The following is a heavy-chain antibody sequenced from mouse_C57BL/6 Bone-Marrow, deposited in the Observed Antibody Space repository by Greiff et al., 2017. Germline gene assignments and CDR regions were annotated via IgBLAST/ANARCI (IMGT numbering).Heavy chain of an antibody. CDR1: GFTFSSYT. D-gene: IGHD6-1*01. CDR3: ARRGAAGYFDV. V-gene: IGHV5-9*01. Sequence: EVQLVESGGGLVKPGGSLKLSCAASGFTFSSYTMSWVRQTPEKRLEWVATISGGGGNTYYPDSVKGRFTISRDKAKNTLYLQMSSLRSEDTALYYCARRGAAGYFDVWGTGTTVTVSS. CDR2: ISGGGGNT. J-gene: IGHJ1*03.